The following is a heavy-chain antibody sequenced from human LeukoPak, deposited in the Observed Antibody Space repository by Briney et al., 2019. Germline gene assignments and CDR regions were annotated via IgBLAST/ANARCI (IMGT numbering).Heavy chain of an antibody. CDR2: INPNSGGT. CDR1: GYTFTGYY. D-gene: IGHD6-13*01. V-gene: IGHV1-2*02. Sequence: ASVTVSCKASGYTFTGYYMHWVRQAPGQGLEWMGWINPNSGGTNYAQKFQGRVTMTRDTSISTAYMELSRLRSDDTAVYYCARDRGSSWYPVYYYYYGMDVWGQGTTVTVSS. CDR3: ARDRGSSWYPVYYYYYGMDV. J-gene: IGHJ6*02.